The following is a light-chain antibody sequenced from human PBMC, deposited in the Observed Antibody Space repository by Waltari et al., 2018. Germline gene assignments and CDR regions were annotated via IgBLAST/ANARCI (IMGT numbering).Light chain of an antibody. J-gene: IGKJ5*01. V-gene: IGKV1-39*01. CDR3: QQSYSTPQIT. Sequence: DLQMTQSPSSLSASVGDIVTITCRASQSISSYLNWYQQKPGKAPKLLIYAASSLQSGVPSRFSGSGSGTDFTLTISSLQPEDFATYYCQQSYSTPQITFGQGTRLEIK. CDR1: QSISSY. CDR2: AAS.